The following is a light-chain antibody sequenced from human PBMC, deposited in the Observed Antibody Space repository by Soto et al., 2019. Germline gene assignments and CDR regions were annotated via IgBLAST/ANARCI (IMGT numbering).Light chain of an antibody. CDR1: QSLTMG. V-gene: IGKV1-5*03. Sequence: DIHMTQSPSTLSASVGDRVTITCRANQSLTMGLAWYLQKPGKAPNLLIYKTSSLESGVPSRFSGSGSGTEFTLTMSSLQPDDFATYYCQHWTDYSWTFGQGTKVEVK. CDR2: KTS. J-gene: IGKJ1*01. CDR3: QHWTDYSWT.